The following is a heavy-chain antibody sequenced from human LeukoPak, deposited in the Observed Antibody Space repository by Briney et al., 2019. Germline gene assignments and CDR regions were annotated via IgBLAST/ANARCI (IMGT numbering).Heavy chain of an antibody. Sequence: GGSLRLSCAASGFTFSSFGMGWVRQAPGKGLEWVSTISGSGSITYYADSMKGRFTISRDNSKNTLYLQVSSLRAEDTAVYYCAKFAITIFGVVTDFEYFQHWGQGTLVTVSS. D-gene: IGHD3-3*01. J-gene: IGHJ1*01. CDR1: GFTFSSFG. CDR2: ISGSGSIT. CDR3: AKFAITIFGVVTDFEYFQH. V-gene: IGHV3-23*01.